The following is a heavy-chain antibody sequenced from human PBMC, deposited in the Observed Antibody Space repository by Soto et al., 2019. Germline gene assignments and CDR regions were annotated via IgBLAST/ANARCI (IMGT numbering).Heavy chain of an antibody. CDR3: ARRYGYYFDY. D-gene: IGHD4-17*01. CDR1: GGPISSYY. CDR2: IYYSGST. J-gene: IGHJ4*02. Sequence: SETLSLTCTVSGGPISSYYWSWIRQPPGKGLEWIGYIYYSGSTNYNPSLKSRVTISVDTSKNQLSLKLSSVTAADTAVYYCARRYGYYFDYWGQGTPVTVSS. V-gene: IGHV4-59*08.